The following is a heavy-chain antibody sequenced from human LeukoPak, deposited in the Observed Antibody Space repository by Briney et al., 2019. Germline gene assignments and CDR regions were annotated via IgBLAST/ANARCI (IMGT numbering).Heavy chain of an antibody. J-gene: IGHJ6*03. V-gene: IGHV4-39*07. CDR1: GGSISSSSYY. CDR2: IYYSGST. CDR3: ARETSQKGAHYMDV. Sequence: PSETLSLTCTVSGGSISSSSYYWGWIRQPPGKGLEWIGSIYYSGSTYYNPSLKSRVTISVDTSKNQVSLKLRSVTAADTAVYYCARETSQKGAHYMDVWGKGTTVTISS. D-gene: IGHD3-16*01.